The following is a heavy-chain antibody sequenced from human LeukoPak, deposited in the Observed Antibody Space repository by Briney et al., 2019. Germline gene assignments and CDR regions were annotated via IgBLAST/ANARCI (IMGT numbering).Heavy chain of an antibody. Sequence: GRSLRLSCAASGFTFDTYGMHWVRQAPGKGLEWVAVISHDGVDKYYADSVKGRFTISRDNSKNTVSLQVNSLRAEDTAACYCAKGGYCSATRCYVGKGMDDWGQGTLVTVSS. CDR3: AKGGYCSATRCYVGKGMDD. V-gene: IGHV3-30*18. CDR2: ISHDGVDK. J-gene: IGHJ4*02. CDR1: GFTFDTYG. D-gene: IGHD2-2*01.